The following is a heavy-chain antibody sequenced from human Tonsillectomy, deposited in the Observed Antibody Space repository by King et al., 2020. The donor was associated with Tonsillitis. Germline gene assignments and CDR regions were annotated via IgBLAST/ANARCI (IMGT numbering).Heavy chain of an antibody. Sequence: VQLVESGGGLVQPGRSLRLSCAASGFTFDDYAMHWVRQAPGKGLEWVSGISWNSGSIGYADSVKGRFTISRDNAKNSLYLQMNSLRAEDTALYDCAKEGGWELLSVLDYWGQGTPVTVSS. V-gene: IGHV3-9*01. CDR1: GFTFDDYA. CDR2: ISWNSGSI. CDR3: AKEGGWELLSVLDY. D-gene: IGHD1-26*01. J-gene: IGHJ4*02.